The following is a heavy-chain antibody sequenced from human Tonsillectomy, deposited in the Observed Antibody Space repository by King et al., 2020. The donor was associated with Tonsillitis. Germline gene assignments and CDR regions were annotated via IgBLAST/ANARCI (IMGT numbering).Heavy chain of an antibody. Sequence: VQLVESGAEVKKPGESLKISCKGSEYSFTSYWIAWVRQMPGKGLEWMGIIYPGDSDTRYSPSFQGQATFSADKSISTAYLQWSSLKASDTAMYYCARQEADGYSYFDYWGQGTLVTVSS. CDR2: IYPGDSDT. D-gene: IGHD5-24*01. J-gene: IGHJ4*02. V-gene: IGHV5-51*01. CDR3: ARQEADGYSYFDY. CDR1: EYSFTSYW.